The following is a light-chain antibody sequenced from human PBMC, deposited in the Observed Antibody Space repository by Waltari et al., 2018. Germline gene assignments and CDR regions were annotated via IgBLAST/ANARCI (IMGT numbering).Light chain of an antibody. CDR3: QQRDTWPPT. Sequence: EIVLTQSPATLSLSPGDRATLSCRASQTLGGSLAWYQQTPGQSPSLLIYGSSRRATGVPARFGGSGSGTDFTLTISSLEPEDFAVYFCQQRDTWPPTFGQGTKVDFK. CDR1: QTLGGS. CDR2: GSS. J-gene: IGKJ1*01. V-gene: IGKV3-11*01.